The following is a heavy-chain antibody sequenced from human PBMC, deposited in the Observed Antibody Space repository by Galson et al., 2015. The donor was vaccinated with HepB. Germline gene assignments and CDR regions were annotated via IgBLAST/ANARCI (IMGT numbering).Heavy chain of an antibody. V-gene: IGHV3-64D*09. CDR1: GCTFTNHA. D-gene: IGHD3-3*01. CDR3: VRDWTYDFWSGYFGAFDL. CDR2: ISGNGHDT. Sequence: SLRLSCAASGCTFTNHAIHWVRQAPGKGLESVSVISGNGHDTYYAESVKGRFSVSRDNSRNWLFLQMSSLRPEDTAVYYCVRDWTYDFWSGYFGAFDLWGQGTLVTVSS. J-gene: IGHJ3*01.